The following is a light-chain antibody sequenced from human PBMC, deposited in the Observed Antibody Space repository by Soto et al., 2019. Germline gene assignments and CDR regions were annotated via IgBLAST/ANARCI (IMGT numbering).Light chain of an antibody. CDR3: QHRSNWPRGFT. J-gene: IGKJ3*01. CDR2: DAS. V-gene: IGKV3-11*01. CDR1: QSISTY. Sequence: IVLTQSPAPLSLSPGERATLSCRASQSISTYLAWYQQKPGQAPRLLIYDASDRAIGIPARFSGSGSGTGFTHTIRSLGPEEFAVYYCQHRSNWPRGFTFGPGTRVDIK.